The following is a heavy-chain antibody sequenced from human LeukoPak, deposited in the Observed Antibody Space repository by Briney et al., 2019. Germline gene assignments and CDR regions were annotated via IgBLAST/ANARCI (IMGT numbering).Heavy chain of an antibody. CDR3: AREQGLAYYDSSGSFDY. Sequence: SETLSLTCTVSGGSISSYYWSWIRQPPGKGLEWIGYIYYSGSTNYNPSLKSRVTISVDTSKNQFSLKLSSVTAADTAVYYCAREQGLAYYDSSGSFDYWGQGTLVTVSS. J-gene: IGHJ4*02. CDR1: GGSISSYY. D-gene: IGHD3-22*01. CDR2: IYYSGST. V-gene: IGHV4-59*01.